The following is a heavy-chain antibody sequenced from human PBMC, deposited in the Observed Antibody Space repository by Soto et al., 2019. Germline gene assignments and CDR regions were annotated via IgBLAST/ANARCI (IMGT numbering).Heavy chain of an antibody. D-gene: IGHD1-26*01. J-gene: IGHJ5*02. V-gene: IGHV3-30*18. CDR3: AKNQGVELVPLATVDWFDP. Sequence: GGSLRLSCAASGFTFSSYVMHWVRQAPGKGLEWVAVISYDGSNKYYADSVKGRFTISRDNSKSTVYLELNNLSAEDTAVYHCAKNQGVELVPLATVDWFDPWGQGSVVTVSS. CDR2: ISYDGSNK. CDR1: GFTFSSYV.